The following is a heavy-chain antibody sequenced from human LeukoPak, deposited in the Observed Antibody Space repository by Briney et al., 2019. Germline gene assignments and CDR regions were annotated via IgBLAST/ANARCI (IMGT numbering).Heavy chain of an antibody. CDR3: ARGPHIACTNRVCYTSYYYYGMDV. V-gene: IGHV1-3*01. CDR1: GYTFTSYA. Sequence: ASVKVSCKASGYTFTSYAMHWVRQAPGQRLEWMGWINAGNGNTEYSQKFQGRVTITRDTSASTAYMELSSLRSEDTAVYYCARGPHIACTNRVCYTSYYYYGMDVWGQGTTVTVSS. D-gene: IGHD2-8*01. CDR2: INAGNGNT. J-gene: IGHJ6*02.